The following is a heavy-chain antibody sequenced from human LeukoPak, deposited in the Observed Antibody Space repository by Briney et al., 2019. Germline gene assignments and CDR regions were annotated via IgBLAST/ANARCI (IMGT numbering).Heavy chain of an antibody. D-gene: IGHD4-23*01. Sequence: ASVKGSCKASGYTFTGYYMHWVRQAPGQGLEWMGWINPNSGGTNYAQKFQGRVTMTRDTSISTAYMELSRLRSDDTAVYYCARTPLTTVVTLNFDYWGQGTLVTVSS. J-gene: IGHJ4*02. CDR2: INPNSGGT. V-gene: IGHV1-2*02. CDR3: ARTPLTTVVTLNFDY. CDR1: GYTFTGYY.